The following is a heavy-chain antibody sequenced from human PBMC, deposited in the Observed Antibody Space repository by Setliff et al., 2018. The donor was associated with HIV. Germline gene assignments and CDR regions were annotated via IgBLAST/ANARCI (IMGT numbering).Heavy chain of an antibody. CDR3: ATRSYYYDTSGFSSRGAFDI. D-gene: IGHD3-22*01. CDR1: GCTLTELS. Sequence: ASVKVSCKASGCTLTELSRHWVRQAPGKGLEWMGGFDPEDGETMHVEKFQGRVTMSEDTSTDTAYMELSSLTSEDTAVYYCATRSYYYDTSGFSSRGAFDIWGQGTMVTVS. V-gene: IGHV1-24*01. CDR2: FDPEDGET. J-gene: IGHJ3*02.